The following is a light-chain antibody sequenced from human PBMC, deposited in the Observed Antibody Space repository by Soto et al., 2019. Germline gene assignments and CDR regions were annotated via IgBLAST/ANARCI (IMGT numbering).Light chain of an antibody. CDR3: QVWDSSSDHVV. J-gene: IGLJ2*01. CDR1: NTGSKS. V-gene: IGLV3-21*04. Sequence: SYELTQPPSVSVAPGQTARITCGGNNTGSKSVHWYQQKPGQAPVLVIYYDSDRPSGIPERFSGSNSGNTATLTISRVEAGDEADYYCQVWDSSSDHVVFGGGTKLTVL. CDR2: YDS.